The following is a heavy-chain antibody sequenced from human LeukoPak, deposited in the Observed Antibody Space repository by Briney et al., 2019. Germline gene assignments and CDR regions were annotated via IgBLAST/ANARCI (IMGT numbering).Heavy chain of an antibody. CDR1: GYTLTELS. CDR2: FDPEDGET. V-gene: IGHV1-24*01. J-gene: IGHJ3*02. CDR3: ATWVRVSLAFDI. D-gene: IGHD3-16*02. Sequence: GASVKVSCKVSGYTLTELSMHWVRQAPGKGLERMGGFDPEDGETIYAQKFQGRVTMTEDTSTDTAYMELSSLRSEDTAVYYCATWVRVSLAFDIWGQGTMVTVSS.